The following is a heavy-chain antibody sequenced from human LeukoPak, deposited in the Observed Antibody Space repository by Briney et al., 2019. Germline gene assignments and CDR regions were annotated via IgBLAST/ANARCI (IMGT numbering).Heavy chain of an antibody. CDR1: VYTFTSYG. D-gene: IGHD6-19*01. V-gene: IGHV1-18*01. Sequence: GASVKVSCKASVYTFTSYGISWVRQAPGQGLEWMGWVSVYNGNTNYAQKLQGRVTMTTDTSTSTAYMELRSLSSDDTAVYYCARDEYSSGWYENYYYYMDVWGKGTTVTVSS. CDR2: VSVYNGNT. CDR3: ARDEYSSGWYENYYYYMDV. J-gene: IGHJ6*03.